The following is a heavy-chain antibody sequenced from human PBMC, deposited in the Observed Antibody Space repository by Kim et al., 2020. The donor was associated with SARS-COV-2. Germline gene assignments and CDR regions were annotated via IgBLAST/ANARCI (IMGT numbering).Heavy chain of an antibody. CDR1: GGSFSGYY. Sequence: SETLSLTCAVYGGSFSGYYWSWIRQPPGKGLEWIGEINHSGSTNYNPSLKSRVTISVDTSKNQFSLKLSSVTAADTAVYYCARGGHSSGWYGDDYWGQGTLVTVSS. V-gene: IGHV4-34*01. CDR3: ARGGHSSGWYGDDY. D-gene: IGHD6-19*01. J-gene: IGHJ4*02. CDR2: INHSGST.